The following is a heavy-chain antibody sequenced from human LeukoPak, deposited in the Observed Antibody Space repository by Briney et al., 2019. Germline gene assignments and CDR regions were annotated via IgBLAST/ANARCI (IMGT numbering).Heavy chain of an antibody. V-gene: IGHV4-39*07. CDR2: IYYSGST. J-gene: IGHJ6*03. CDR1: GGSISSSSYY. Sequence: SETLSLTCTVSGGSISSSSYYWGWIRQPPGKGLEWIGSIYYSGSTYYNPSLKSRVTISVDTSKNQFSLKLSSVTAADTAVYYCARVGNYYYYMDVWGKGTTVTVSS. CDR3: ARVGNYYYYMDV.